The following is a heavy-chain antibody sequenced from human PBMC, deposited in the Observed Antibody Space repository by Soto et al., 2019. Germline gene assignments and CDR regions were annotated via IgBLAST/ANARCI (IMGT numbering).Heavy chain of an antibody. CDR1: GFTFSSYG. J-gene: IGHJ4*02. Sequence: PGGSLRLSCAASGFTFSSYGMHWVRQAPGKGLEWVAVISYDGSNKYYADSVKGRFTISRDNSKNTLYLQMNSLRAEDTAVYYCAKLGLRRDGYNYHYWGQGTLVTVSS. CDR3: AKLGLRRDGYNYHY. D-gene: IGHD5-12*01. CDR2: ISYDGSNK. V-gene: IGHV3-30*18.